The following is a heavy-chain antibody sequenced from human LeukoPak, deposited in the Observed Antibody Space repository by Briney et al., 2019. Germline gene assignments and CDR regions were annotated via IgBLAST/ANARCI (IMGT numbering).Heavy chain of an antibody. CDR2: IYSGGST. J-gene: IGHJ3*02. CDR3: ARFADPTLHSSGWWGAFDI. D-gene: IGHD6-19*01. CDR1: GFTVSSNY. Sequence: GGSLRLSCAASGFTVSSNYMSWVRQAPGKGLEWVSVIYSGGSTYYADSVKGRFTISRDNSKNTLYLQMNSLRAEDTAVYYCARFADPTLHSSGWWGAFDIWGQGTMVTVSS. V-gene: IGHV3-53*01.